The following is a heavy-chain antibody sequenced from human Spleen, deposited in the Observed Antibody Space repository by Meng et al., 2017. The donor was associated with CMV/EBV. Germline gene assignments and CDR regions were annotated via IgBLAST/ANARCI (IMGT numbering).Heavy chain of an antibody. CDR1: GFMYSSYA. D-gene: IGHD5-18*01. CDR3: ARESRGESSYGYGMDG. Sequence: GESLKLSCAASGFMYSSYAMTWVRQAPGKGLEWVSSMSGGGDSTHYADSVTGRFIISRDNAKNSLYLQMNSLRAEDTAVYYCARESRGESSYGYGMDGWGQGTTVTVSS. CDR2: MSGGGDST. V-gene: IGHV3-23*01. J-gene: IGHJ6*02.